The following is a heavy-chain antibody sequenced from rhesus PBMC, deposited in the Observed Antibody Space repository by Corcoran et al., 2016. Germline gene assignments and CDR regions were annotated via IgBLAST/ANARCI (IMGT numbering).Heavy chain of an antibody. CDR2: ISGSSGST. Sequence: QMQLQESGPGLVKPSETLSLTCAVSGGSISSSNWWSWIRQPPGTGLEWIGYISGSSGSTYYNPSLKSRVTISTDTSKNQFSLKLSSVTAADTAVYYCARDIPRIAAGRSAFDFWGQGLRVTVSS. CDR3: ARDIPRIAAGRSAFDF. J-gene: IGHJ3*01. CDR1: GGSISSSNW. V-gene: IGHV4-65*01. D-gene: IGHD6-13*01.